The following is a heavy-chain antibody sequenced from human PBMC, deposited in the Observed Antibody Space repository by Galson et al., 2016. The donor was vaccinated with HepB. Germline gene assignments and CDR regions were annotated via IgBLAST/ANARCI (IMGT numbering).Heavy chain of an antibody. CDR2: INWDGSRT. J-gene: IGHJ6*02. Sequence: CAASEFSFEDYTMHWVRQAPGKGLEWVSLINWDGSRTYSADSVRGRFTISRDNSKNSLYLQMNSLRPEDTALYYCAKDIEGIAARAADYYGMDLWGQGTTVTVSS. CDR1: EFSFEDYT. D-gene: IGHD6-6*01. V-gene: IGHV3-43*01. CDR3: AKDIEGIAARAADYYGMDL.